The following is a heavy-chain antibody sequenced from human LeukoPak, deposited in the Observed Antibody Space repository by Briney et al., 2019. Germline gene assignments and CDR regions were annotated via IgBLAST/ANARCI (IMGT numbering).Heavy chain of an antibody. CDR2: INRDGSIT. CDR1: GFTLSNYW. D-gene: IGHD3-3*01. CDR3: VRDPFLSGDY. J-gene: IGHJ4*02. Sequence: PGGSVRLSCVASGFTLSNYWMHWVRQAPGKGLAWVSRINRDGSITNYADSVRGRFTISRDNARNTLDLQMNSLRAEDTAEYYCVRDPFLSGDYWGLGTLVTVSS. V-gene: IGHV3-74*01.